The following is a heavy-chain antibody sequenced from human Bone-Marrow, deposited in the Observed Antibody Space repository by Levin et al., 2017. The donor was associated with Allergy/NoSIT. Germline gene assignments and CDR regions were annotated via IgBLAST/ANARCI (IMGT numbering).Heavy chain of an antibody. V-gene: IGHV3-7*03. CDR3: VSGSGTFGIDD. CDR1: GFRFSSYW. Sequence: SCAASGFRFSSYWMSWVRQAPGKGPEWVANIKTDGSQKYYVDSVKGRFTISRDNANNSVYLQMNSLRAEDTAIYFCVSGSGTFGIDDWGRGTLVTVSS. CDR2: IKTDGSQK. D-gene: IGHD1-26*01. J-gene: IGHJ4*02.